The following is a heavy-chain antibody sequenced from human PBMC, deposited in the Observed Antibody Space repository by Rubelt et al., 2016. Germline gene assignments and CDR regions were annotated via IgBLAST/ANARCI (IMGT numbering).Heavy chain of an antibody. CDR1: GFAFGTDS. CDR2: ITSRSNHI. CDR3: ASTLGTTSYYYFFYMNV. J-gene: IGHJ6*03. V-gene: IGHV3-21*02. D-gene: IGHD5-12*01. Sequence: VQLVESGGGLVKPGGALRLSCAASGFAFGTDSMNWGRQAPGKGLEWVSSITSRSNHIYYADSVKGRFTISRDNAKNTLYLQMSNLRVEDTAIYFCASTLGTTSYYYFFYMNVWG.